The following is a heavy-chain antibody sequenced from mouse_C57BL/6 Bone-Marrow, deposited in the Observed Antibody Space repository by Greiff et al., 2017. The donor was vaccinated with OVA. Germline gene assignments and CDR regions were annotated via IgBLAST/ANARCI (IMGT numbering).Heavy chain of an antibody. Sequence: EVNVVESGGGLVKPGGSLKLSCAASGFTFSSYAMSWVRQTPEKRLEWVATISDGGSYTYYPDNVKGRFTISRDNAKNNLYLQMSHLKSEDTAMYYCARGKIGDYWGQGTSVNVSS. V-gene: IGHV5-4*03. CDR1: GFTFSSYA. J-gene: IGHJ4*01. CDR3: ARGKIGDY. CDR2: ISDGGSYT.